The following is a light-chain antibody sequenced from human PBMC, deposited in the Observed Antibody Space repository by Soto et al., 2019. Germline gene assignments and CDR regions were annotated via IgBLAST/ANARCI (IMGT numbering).Light chain of an antibody. CDR3: QQYGSSPFT. CDR2: GAS. J-gene: IGKJ3*01. Sequence: EIVLTQSPGTLSLSPGERATLSCRASQSVDRSYLAWYQQKPGQAPRLLMYGASSRATDIPDRFSGSGSGTDFTLTSSRLEPENVAMYYCQQYGSSPFTFGPGTKVDLK. CDR1: QSVDRSY. V-gene: IGKV3-20*01.